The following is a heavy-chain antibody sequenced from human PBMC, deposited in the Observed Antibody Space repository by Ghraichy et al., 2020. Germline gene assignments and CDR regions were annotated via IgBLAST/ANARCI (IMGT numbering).Heavy chain of an antibody. V-gene: IGHV1-8*01. CDR3: ARVGVLRYFDWLLDKIGAVYNWFDP. D-gene: IGHD3-9*01. CDR1: GYTFTSYD. Sequence: ASVKVSCKASGYTFTSYDINWVRQATGQGLEWMGWMNPNSGNTGYAQKFQGRVTMTRNTSISTAYMELSSLRSEDTAVYYCARVGVLRYFDWLLDKIGAVYNWFDPWGQGTLVTVSS. J-gene: IGHJ5*02. CDR2: MNPNSGNT.